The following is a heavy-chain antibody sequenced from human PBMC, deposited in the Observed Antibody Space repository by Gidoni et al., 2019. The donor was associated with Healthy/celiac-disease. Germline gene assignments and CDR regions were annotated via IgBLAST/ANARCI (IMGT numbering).Heavy chain of an antibody. CDR2: ISRSSSYI. J-gene: IGHJ6*02. D-gene: IGHD3-3*01. CDR1: GVPLSSIS. Sequence: EVQLVEAGGGLVQPGGSLSRSCSASGVPLSSISMNWVRQAPGKGLEWVSFISRSSSYIYYADSVKGRFTISRDNAKNSLYLHMISLRAEDTAVYYCASADYDFWSGYYTNYYYGMDVWGQGTTVTVSS. V-gene: IGHV3-21*01. CDR3: ASADYDFWSGYYTNYYYGMDV.